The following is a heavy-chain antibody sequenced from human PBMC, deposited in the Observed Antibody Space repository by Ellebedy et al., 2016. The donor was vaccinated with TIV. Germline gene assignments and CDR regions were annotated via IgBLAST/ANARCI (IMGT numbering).Heavy chain of an antibody. Sequence: AASVKVSCKASGYTFRNYGLSWVRPAPGQGLDWMGWISAYSGNTNYAQKFQGRVTMTTDTSTDTGYMELRSMRSDDTAVYYCAGVGGQSGWYHPLDFWGQGTRVTVSS. D-gene: IGHD6-19*01. CDR2: ISAYSGNT. V-gene: IGHV1-18*01. CDR1: GYTFRNYG. CDR3: AGVGGQSGWYHPLDF. J-gene: IGHJ4*02.